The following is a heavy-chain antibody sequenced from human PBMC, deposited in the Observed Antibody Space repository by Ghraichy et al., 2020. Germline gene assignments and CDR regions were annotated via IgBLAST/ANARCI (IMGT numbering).Heavy chain of an antibody. CDR1: GYTLTELS. CDR2: FDPEDGET. Sequence: ASVKVSCKVSGYTLTELSMHWVRQAPGKGLEWMGGFDPEDGETIYAQKFQGRVTMTEDTSTDTAYMELSSLRSEDTAVYYCATDGIQSGDSYDPGYYYGMDVWGQGTTVTVSS. V-gene: IGHV1-24*01. J-gene: IGHJ6*02. D-gene: IGHD5-18*01. CDR3: ATDGIQSGDSYDPGYYYGMDV.